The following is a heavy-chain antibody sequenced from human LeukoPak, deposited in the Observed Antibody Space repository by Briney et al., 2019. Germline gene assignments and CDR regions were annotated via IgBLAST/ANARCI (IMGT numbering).Heavy chain of an antibody. Sequence: SGGSLRLSCAASGFTFDDYGMSWVRQAPGKGLEWVSGINWNGGSTGYADSVKGRFTISRDNAKNSLYLQMNSLRAEDKALYYCAKVLRYFDWLLSASNYMDVWGKGTTVTISS. CDR3: AKVLRYFDWLLSASNYMDV. CDR1: GFTFDDYG. CDR2: INWNGGST. D-gene: IGHD3-9*01. J-gene: IGHJ6*03. V-gene: IGHV3-20*04.